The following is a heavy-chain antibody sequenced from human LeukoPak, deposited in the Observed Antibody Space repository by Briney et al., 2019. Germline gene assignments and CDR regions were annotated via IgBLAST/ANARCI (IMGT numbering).Heavy chain of an antibody. Sequence: SETXSLTCTVSGYSISSGYYWGWIRPPPGKGLEWIGSIYHSGTTYYSPSLKSRGTISLDTSKNQFSLKLSSVTAADTAVYYCASSGGGNSPSDYYYYGMDVWGQGTTVTVSS. CDR2: IYHSGTT. V-gene: IGHV4-38-2*02. J-gene: IGHJ6*02. CDR1: GYSISSGYY. CDR3: ASSGGGNSPSDYYYYGMDV. D-gene: IGHD4-23*01.